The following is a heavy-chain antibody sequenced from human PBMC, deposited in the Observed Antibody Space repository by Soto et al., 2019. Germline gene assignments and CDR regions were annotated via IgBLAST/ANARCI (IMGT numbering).Heavy chain of an antibody. V-gene: IGHV1-69*13. CDR2: IIPIFGTA. CDR3: AREYYYEISGYYSLDC. J-gene: IGHJ4*02. Sequence: SVKVSCKASVGTFSSYAISWVRQAPGQGLEWMGGIIPIFGTASYAQKFQGRVTITADESTSTAYMELSSLRSEDTAVYYCAREYYYEISGYYSLDCWGQGTLVTVSS. D-gene: IGHD3-22*01. CDR1: VGTFSSYA.